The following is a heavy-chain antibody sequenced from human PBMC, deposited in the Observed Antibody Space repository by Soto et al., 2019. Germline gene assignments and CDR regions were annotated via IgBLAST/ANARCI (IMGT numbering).Heavy chain of an antibody. Sequence: QVHLVQSGAEVKKPGASVKVSCKASGYTFTNYYIHWVRQAPGQGLEWLGIINPSGGRTNYAQKFQGRVNMTRDTSTSTVYMELSSLRSEDTAVYYCARDLGGDLWSGYFFDYWGQGTMVTVSS. CDR2: INPSGGRT. V-gene: IGHV1-46*01. J-gene: IGHJ4*02. CDR3: ARDLGGDLWSGYFFDY. D-gene: IGHD3-3*01. CDR1: GYTFTNYY.